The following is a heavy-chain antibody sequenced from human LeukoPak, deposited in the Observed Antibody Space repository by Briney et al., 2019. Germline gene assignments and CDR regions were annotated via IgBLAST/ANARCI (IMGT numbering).Heavy chain of an antibody. CDR2: INQDGSQK. D-gene: IGHD4-17*01. Sequence: GGSLRLSCAVPGFTFSSYWMSWFRQAPGKGLEWVANINQDGSQKFSVDSVKGRFTISRDNAKNSLSLQMNSLRVEDTAVYYCARDWFDGDYDRFDCWGQGTLVTVSS. CDR3: ARDWFDGDYDRFDC. V-gene: IGHV3-7*03. CDR1: GFTFSSYW. J-gene: IGHJ4*02.